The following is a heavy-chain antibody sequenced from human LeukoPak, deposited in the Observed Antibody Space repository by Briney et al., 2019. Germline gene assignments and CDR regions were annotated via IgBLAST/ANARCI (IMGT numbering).Heavy chain of an antibody. Sequence: RGSLRLSCAASGFTFSSYAMNWVRQAPGKGLEWVSTISESGGSTYYADSVRGRFTISRDNSKNTLYLQMNSLRAEDTAVYYCAKRGHDYGDHSLDYWGQGTLVTVSS. CDR2: ISESGGST. V-gene: IGHV3-23*01. CDR3: AKRGHDYGDHSLDY. J-gene: IGHJ4*02. CDR1: GFTFSSYA. D-gene: IGHD4-17*01.